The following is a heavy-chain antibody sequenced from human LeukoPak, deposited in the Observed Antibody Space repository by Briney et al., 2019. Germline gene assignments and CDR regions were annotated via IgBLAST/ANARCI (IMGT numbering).Heavy chain of an antibody. D-gene: IGHD2-21*01. Sequence: PSETLSLTCTVSGGSISSYYLSWIRQPPGKGLEWIGYIYYSGSTNYNPSLKSRVTISVDTSKNQFSLKLSSVTAADTAVYYCARDRGILWWDLDYWGQGTLVTVSS. V-gene: IGHV4-59*01. CDR2: IYYSGST. CDR1: GGSISSYY. CDR3: ARDRGILWWDLDY. J-gene: IGHJ4*02.